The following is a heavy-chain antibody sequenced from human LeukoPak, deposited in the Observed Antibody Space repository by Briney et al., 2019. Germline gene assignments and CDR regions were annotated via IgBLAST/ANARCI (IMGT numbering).Heavy chain of an antibody. CDR1: GFTFSSYA. CDR2: ISGSGGST. Sequence: PGGSLRLSCAASGFTFSSYAMSWVRQAPGKGLEWVSAISGSGGSTYYADSVKGRFTIFRDNSKNTLYLQMNSLRAEDTAVYYCAKKGQAYYYDSSGYLDYMDVWGKGTTVTVSS. D-gene: IGHD3-22*01. CDR3: AKKGQAYYYDSSGYLDYMDV. J-gene: IGHJ6*03. V-gene: IGHV3-23*01.